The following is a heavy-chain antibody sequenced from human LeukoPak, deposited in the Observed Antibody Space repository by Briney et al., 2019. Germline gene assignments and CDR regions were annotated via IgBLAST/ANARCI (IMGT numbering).Heavy chain of an antibody. J-gene: IGHJ4*02. CDR1: GFTFSSYA. Sequence: GGSLRLSCAASGFTFSSYAMHWVRQAPGKGLEWVAVISYDGSNKYYADSVKGRFTTSRDNSKNTLYLQMNSLRAEDTAVYYCARDRAVVVVAATNNQYYFDYWGQGTLVTVSS. CDR3: ARDRAVVVVAATNNQYYFDY. CDR2: ISYDGSNK. V-gene: IGHV3-30-3*01. D-gene: IGHD2-15*01.